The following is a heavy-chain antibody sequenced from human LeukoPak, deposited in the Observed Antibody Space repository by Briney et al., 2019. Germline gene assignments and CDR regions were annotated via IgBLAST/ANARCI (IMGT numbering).Heavy chain of an antibody. J-gene: IGHJ4*02. Sequence: GGSLRLSCEASGLTFSSHGMHWVRQAPGKGLEWVAVVASDGGAKAYADSVRGRFTISRDNSRNTVLLQLNSLRTEDTAVYYCAKEALWGSWYFDYWGRGALVTVSS. CDR2: VASDGGAK. CDR3: AKEALWGSWYFDY. V-gene: IGHV3-30*18. CDR1: GLTFSSHG. D-gene: IGHD3-16*01.